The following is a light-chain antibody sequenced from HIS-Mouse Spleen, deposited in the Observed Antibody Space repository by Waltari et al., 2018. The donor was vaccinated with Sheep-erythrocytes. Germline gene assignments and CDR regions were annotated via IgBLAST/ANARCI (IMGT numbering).Light chain of an antibody. V-gene: IGLV1-44*01. CDR3: AAWDDSLNGVV. CDR1: SSNIGRNT. Sequence: QSVLTQPPSASGTPGQRVPISCSGSSSNIGRNTVTWYQQLPGTAPKLLIYSNNPRPSGVPDRFSGSKSGTSASLAISGLQSEDEADYYCAAWDDSLNGVVFGGGTKLTVL. J-gene: IGLJ2*01. CDR2: SNN.